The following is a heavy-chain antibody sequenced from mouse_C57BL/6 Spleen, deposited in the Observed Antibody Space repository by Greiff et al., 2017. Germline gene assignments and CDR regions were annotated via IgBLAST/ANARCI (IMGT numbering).Heavy chain of an antibody. Sequence: QVQLQQPGAELVMPGASVKLSCKASGYTFTSYWMHWVKQRPGQGLEWIGEIYPSDSYTNYNQKFKGKATLTVDKSSSTAYMQLSSLTSEDSAVYYCARAYGSSHWYFDVWGTGTTVTVSS. CDR2: IYPSDSYT. CDR3: ARAYGSSHWYFDV. CDR1: GYTFTSYW. J-gene: IGHJ1*03. D-gene: IGHD1-1*01. V-gene: IGHV1-69*01.